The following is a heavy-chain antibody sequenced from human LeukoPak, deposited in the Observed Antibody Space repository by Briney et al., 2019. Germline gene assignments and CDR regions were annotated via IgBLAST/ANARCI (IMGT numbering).Heavy chain of an antibody. D-gene: IGHD4-17*01. Sequence: ASVKVSCKTSGYTFTTYHISWVRQASGQGLEWLGWMNPYSGDRGYAQRFQGRLSITSDTSISTAYMELGSLKSDDTAVYFCARTTSLTASGYDCWGQGTLVTVS. CDR1: GYTFTTYH. J-gene: IGHJ4*02. V-gene: IGHV1-8*03. CDR3: ARTTSLTASGYDC. CDR2: MNPYSGDR.